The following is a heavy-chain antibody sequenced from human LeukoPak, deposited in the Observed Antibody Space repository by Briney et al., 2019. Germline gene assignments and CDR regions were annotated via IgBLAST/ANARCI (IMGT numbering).Heavy chain of an antibody. J-gene: IGHJ2*01. CDR1: GFTFSSYG. CDR2: IRFDGTEE. V-gene: IGHV3-33*08. CDR3: ARGRGVTTNGYFDL. D-gene: IGHD4-17*01. Sequence: GGSLRLSCAASGFTFSSYGMHWVRQAPAKGLEWVATIRFDGTEEYYADSVKGRFAISRDNSRNTLYFQMDSLGVDDTAVYYCARGRGVTTNGYFDLWGRGTLVTVSS.